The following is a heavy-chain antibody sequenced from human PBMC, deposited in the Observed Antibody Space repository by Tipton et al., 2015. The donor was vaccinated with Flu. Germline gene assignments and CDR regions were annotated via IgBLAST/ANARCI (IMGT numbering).Heavy chain of an antibody. J-gene: IGHJ6*02. Sequence: QLVQSGAEVKKPGSSVKVSCKASGGSFTSYAIGWVRQAPRQGLEWMGRINPLLNITKLAPRFQARVTITADTSTSTAFMELSSLRSEDPAVYYCSTTFFDSWIANNDYYSGVDVWGQGATVIVSS. V-gene: IGHV1-69*09. CDR3: STTFFDSWIANNDYYSGVDV. CDR2: INPLLNIT. CDR1: GGSFTSYA. D-gene: IGHD3-3*01.